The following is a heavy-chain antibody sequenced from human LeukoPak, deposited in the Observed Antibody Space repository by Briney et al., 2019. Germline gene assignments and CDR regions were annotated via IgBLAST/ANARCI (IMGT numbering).Heavy chain of an antibody. J-gene: IGHJ3*02. CDR3: ARDPYYYDSSGYLGGAFDI. Sequence: ASVKLSCKASGYTFTGYYMHWVPQPPGQGLEWMGWINPNSGGTNYAQKFQGRVTMTRDTSISTAYMELSRLRSDDTAVYYCARDPYYYDSSGYLGGAFDIWGQGTMVTVSS. D-gene: IGHD3-22*01. V-gene: IGHV1-2*02. CDR2: INPNSGGT. CDR1: GYTFTGYY.